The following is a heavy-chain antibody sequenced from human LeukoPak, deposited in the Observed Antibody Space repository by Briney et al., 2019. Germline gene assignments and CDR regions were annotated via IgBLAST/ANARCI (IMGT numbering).Heavy chain of an antibody. CDR1: GGTFSSYA. Sequence: AASVKVSCKASGGTFSSYAISWVRQAPGQGLEWMGGIIPIFGTANYAQKFQGRVTITTDEPTSTAYMELSSLRSEDTAVYYCARTYYDFWSGYRGYNWFDPWGQGTLVTVSS. CDR2: IIPIFGTA. V-gene: IGHV1-69*05. CDR3: ARTYYDFWSGYRGYNWFDP. J-gene: IGHJ5*02. D-gene: IGHD3-3*01.